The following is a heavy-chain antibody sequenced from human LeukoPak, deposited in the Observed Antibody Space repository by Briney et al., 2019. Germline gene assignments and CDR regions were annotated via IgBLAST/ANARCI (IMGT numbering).Heavy chain of an antibody. Sequence: GGSLRLSCAASGFTFSSYSMNWVRQAPGKGLEWVSSISSSSSYTYYADSVRGRFTISRDNAKNSLYLQMNSLRAEDTAVYYCARGTAGGYSPSHWGQGTLVTVSS. V-gene: IGHV3-21*01. J-gene: IGHJ4*02. D-gene: IGHD5-12*01. CDR1: GFTFSSYS. CDR2: ISSSSSYT. CDR3: ARGTAGGYSPSH.